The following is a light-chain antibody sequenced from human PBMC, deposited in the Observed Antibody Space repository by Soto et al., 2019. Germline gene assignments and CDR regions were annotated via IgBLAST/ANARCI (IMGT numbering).Light chain of an antibody. Sequence: QSALTQPASVSGSPGQSITISCTGTSSDIGDYTHVSWYQQHPGKAPKLIIYEVSDRPSGVSNRFSGSKSGNTASLTISGLQTEDEADYYCCSYADRFVFGTGTKLTVL. CDR2: EVS. CDR3: CSYADRFV. J-gene: IGLJ1*01. V-gene: IGLV2-14*01. CDR1: SSDIGDYTH.